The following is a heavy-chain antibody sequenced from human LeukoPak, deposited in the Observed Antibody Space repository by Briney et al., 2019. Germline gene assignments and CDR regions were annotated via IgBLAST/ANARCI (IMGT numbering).Heavy chain of an antibody. CDR1: GGSISTYY. Sequence: PSETLSLTCTVSGGSISTYYWSWIRQPPGKGLEYIGYMYYSGSTNYNPSLKSRVTMSLDTSKNQFSLKLSSVTAADTAVYYCAREEVPHGFDIWGQGTMVTVSS. CDR3: AREEVPHGFDI. J-gene: IGHJ3*02. CDR2: MYYSGST. V-gene: IGHV4-59*01.